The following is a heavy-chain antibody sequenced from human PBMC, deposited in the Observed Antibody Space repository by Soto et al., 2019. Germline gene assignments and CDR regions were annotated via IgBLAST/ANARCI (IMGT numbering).Heavy chain of an antibody. V-gene: IGHV4-30-4*01. CDR2: IYYSGST. J-gene: IGHJ4*02. D-gene: IGHD6-6*01. CDR1: GGSISSGDYY. Sequence: SLSLACTVSGGSISSGDYYWSWIRQPPGKGLEWIGYIYYSGSTYYNPSLKSRVTISVDTSKNQFYLKLSSVTAADTAVYYSARSSSIAARNFVDYWGQGTLVTVSS. CDR3: ARSSSIAARNFVDY.